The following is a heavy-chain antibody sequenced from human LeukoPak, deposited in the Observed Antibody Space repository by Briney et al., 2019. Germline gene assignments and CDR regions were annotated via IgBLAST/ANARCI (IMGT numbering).Heavy chain of an antibody. CDR3: ARDAKYYYGSRTYFFFEY. V-gene: IGHV4-4*07. CDR1: GGSISSYY. J-gene: IGHJ4*02. D-gene: IGHD3-10*01. Sequence: SETLSLTCTVSGGSISSYYWSWIRQPAGKGLEWIGHIYTSGTTNYNPSLKSRVTMSIDTSKNQFSLKLSSITAADTAVYYCARDAKYYYGSRTYFFFEYWGQGTLLTVSS. CDR2: IYTSGTT.